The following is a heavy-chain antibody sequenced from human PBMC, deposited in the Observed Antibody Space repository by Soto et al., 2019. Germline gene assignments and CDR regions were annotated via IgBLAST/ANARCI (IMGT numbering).Heavy chain of an antibody. CDR1: GFTFSSYA. V-gene: IGHV3-23*01. J-gene: IGHJ6*02. D-gene: IGHD6-19*01. CDR3: ANRRWRVPPNYYYGMDV. Sequence: GGSLRLSCAASGFTFSSYAMSWVRQAPGKGLEWVSAISGSGGSTYYADSVKGRFTISRDNSKNTLYLQMNSLRADDTAVYYSANRRWRVPPNYYYGMDVGAQGTRVTFP. CDR2: ISGSGGST.